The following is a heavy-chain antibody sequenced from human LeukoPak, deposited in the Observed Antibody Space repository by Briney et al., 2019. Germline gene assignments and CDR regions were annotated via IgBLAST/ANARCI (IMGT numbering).Heavy chain of an antibody. V-gene: IGHV3-7*01. CDR1: GGSISSYH. CDR3: TRDRQGPKLYEMHV. D-gene: IGHD3-10*01. Sequence: ETLSLTCAVSGGSISSYHWSWIRQPPGKGLEWVANIRQDGSAKYYLDSVKGRFTISRDNAKNSLYLQMNSLRAEDTAVYSCTRDRQGPKLYEMHVWGQGTTVTVSS. J-gene: IGHJ6*02. CDR2: IRQDGSAK.